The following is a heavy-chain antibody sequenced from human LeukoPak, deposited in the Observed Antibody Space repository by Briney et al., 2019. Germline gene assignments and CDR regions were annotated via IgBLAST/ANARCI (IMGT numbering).Heavy chain of an antibody. D-gene: IGHD6-25*01. J-gene: IGHJ5*02. CDR2: ISASGSS. Sequence: SETLSLTCSVSGGSVSSYYWSWIRQPAGKGLEWIGRISASGSSNYNPSLRSRVIMSVETPKNQFSLNLSSVTAADTAVYYCATEGGGPRWLDPWGQGTLVTVSS. V-gene: IGHV4-4*07. CDR3: ATEGGGPRWLDP. CDR1: GGSVSSYY.